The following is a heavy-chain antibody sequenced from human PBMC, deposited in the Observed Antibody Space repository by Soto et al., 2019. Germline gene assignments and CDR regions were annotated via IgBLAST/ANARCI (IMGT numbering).Heavy chain of an antibody. CDR1: GFTFSSYA. CDR2: ISGSGGST. J-gene: IGHJ4*02. V-gene: IGHV3-23*01. D-gene: IGHD6-19*01. CDR3: ARRSSGWYFDS. Sequence: EVQLLESGGGLVQPGGSLRLSCAASGFTFSSYAMSWVRQAPGKGLEWVSAISGSGGSTYYAGSVKGRFTISRDNSKNPLYRQMNSLRAEDTAVYYCARRSSGWYFDSWGQGTLVTVSS.